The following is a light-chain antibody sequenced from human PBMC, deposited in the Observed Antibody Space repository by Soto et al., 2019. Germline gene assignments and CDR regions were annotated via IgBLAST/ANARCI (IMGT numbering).Light chain of an antibody. J-gene: IGKJ2*01. CDR2: DAS. CDR1: QSVGGN. V-gene: IGKV3-15*01. CDR3: QQYNNWPLYT. Sequence: EIVMTQSPATLSVSPGERATLSCRASQSVGGNLAWYQQRPGRAPRLLIYDASTRATDIPARFSGSGSGTEFTLPIGSLQSEDFALYYCQQYNNWPLYTFGQGTKLEIK.